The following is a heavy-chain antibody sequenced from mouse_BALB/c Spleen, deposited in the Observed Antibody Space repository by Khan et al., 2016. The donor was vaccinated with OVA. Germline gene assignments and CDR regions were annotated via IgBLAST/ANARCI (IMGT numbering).Heavy chain of an antibody. CDR2: INPSTGYT. CDR3: ANHGSSSAWFTY. J-gene: IGHJ3*01. D-gene: IGHD1-1*01. V-gene: IGHV1-7*01. Sequence: QVQLQQSGAELAKPGASVKMSCKASGYTFTSYWMHWVKQRPGQGLEWIGYINPSTGYTEYNQKFKDKATLTADKSSSTAYMQLSILTSEDSSVYYCANHGSSSAWFTYWGQGTLVTLSA. CDR1: GYTFTSYW.